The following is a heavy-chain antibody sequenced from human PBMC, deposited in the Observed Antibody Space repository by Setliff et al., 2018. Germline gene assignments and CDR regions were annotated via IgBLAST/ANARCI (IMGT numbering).Heavy chain of an antibody. Sequence: SETLSLTCNVSGGSISSDYWSWIRQPPGKPLEGIGYFYHSGSTNYNPSLKGRVTMSADTSKNQLSLSLTSVSVADTAIYYCARSHYYASGNSHYYYMDVWGKGTAVT. D-gene: IGHD3-10*01. CDR1: GGSISSDY. V-gene: IGHV4-59*08. CDR2: FYHSGST. J-gene: IGHJ6*03. CDR3: ARSHYYASGNSHYYYMDV.